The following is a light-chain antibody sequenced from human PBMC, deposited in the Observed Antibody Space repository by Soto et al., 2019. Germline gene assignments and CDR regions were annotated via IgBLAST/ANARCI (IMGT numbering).Light chain of an antibody. V-gene: IGLV4-69*01. Sequence: QLVLTQAPSASASLGASVKLTCTLSSRHSSYAIAWHQLQPEKGPRCLMKINSDGSHNKGDGIPDRFSGSSSGADRYLTISSLQSEDEADYYCQTWGTGIRVFGTGTKLTVL. CDR3: QTWGTGIRV. J-gene: IGLJ1*01. CDR2: INSDGSH. CDR1: SRHSSYA.